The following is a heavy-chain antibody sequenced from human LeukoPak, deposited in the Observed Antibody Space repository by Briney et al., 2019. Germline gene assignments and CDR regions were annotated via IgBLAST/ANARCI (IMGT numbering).Heavy chain of an antibody. D-gene: IGHD6-25*01. CDR3: ARGMRQIDDAFDL. CDR2: VSSTSTYI. J-gene: IGHJ3*01. CDR1: GFTFSSYT. Sequence: PGGSLRLPCAASGFTFSSYTMNWVRQAPGKGLEWVSSVSSTSTYIHDADSVKGRFTIYRDNAKNSLYLQMNSLRAEDTAMYYCARGMRQIDDAFDLWGQGTMVTVSS. V-gene: IGHV3-21*06.